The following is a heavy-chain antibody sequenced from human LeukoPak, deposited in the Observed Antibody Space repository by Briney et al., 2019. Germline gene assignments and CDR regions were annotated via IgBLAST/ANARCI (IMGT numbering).Heavy chain of an antibody. CDR2: INHSGST. D-gene: IGHD6-13*01. Sequence: PSETLSLTCAVYGGSFSGYYWSWIRQPPGKGLEWIGEINHSGSTNYNPSLKSRVTISVDTSKNQFSLKLSSVTAADTAVYYYARPAIAAAVDYWGQGTLVTVSS. V-gene: IGHV4-34*01. CDR1: GGSFSGYY. J-gene: IGHJ4*02. CDR3: ARPAIAAAVDY.